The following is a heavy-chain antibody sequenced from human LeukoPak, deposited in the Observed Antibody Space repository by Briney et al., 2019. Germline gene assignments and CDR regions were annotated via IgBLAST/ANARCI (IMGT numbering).Heavy chain of an antibody. CDR3: AKKSGAAAWIDY. Sequence: PGRSLRLSCAASGFTFSSYGMHWVRQAPGKGLERVAVISYDGSNKYYADSVKRRFTISRDNSKNTLYLQMNSRRAKNAAVNSCAKKSGAAAWIDYWSQRSLATV. CDR2: ISYDGSNK. V-gene: IGHV3-30*18. D-gene: IGHD6-25*01. J-gene: IGHJ4*01. CDR1: GFTFSSYG.